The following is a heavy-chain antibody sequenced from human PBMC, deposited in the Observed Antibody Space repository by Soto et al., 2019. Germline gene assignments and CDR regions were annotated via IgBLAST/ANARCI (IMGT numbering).Heavy chain of an antibody. J-gene: IGHJ4*02. V-gene: IGHV3-33*01. D-gene: IGHD3-3*01. CDR1: GFTFSSYG. Sequence: QVQLVESGGGVVQPGRSLRLSCAASGFTFSSYGMHWVRQAPGKGLEWVAVIWYDGSNKYYADSVKGRFTISRDNSKNTLYLQMNSLRAEDTAVYYCARGRGNTYYDFWSGYYTTSDYFDYWGQGTLVTVSS. CDR2: IWYDGSNK. CDR3: ARGRGNTYYDFWSGYYTTSDYFDY.